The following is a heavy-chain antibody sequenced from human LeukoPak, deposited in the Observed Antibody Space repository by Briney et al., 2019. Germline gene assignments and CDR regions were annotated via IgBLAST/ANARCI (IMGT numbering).Heavy chain of an antibody. CDR3: AKDRKWSYYGFDH. Sequence: PGGSLRLSCAASGFTFSSYGMHWVRQAPGKGLEWVALISHDGSDKYYTDSAKGRYTISRDNSKNTLYLEMNSLRVEDTAVYYCAKDRKWSYYGFDHWGQGTLVTVSS. J-gene: IGHJ4*02. V-gene: IGHV3-30*18. CDR2: ISHDGSDK. CDR1: GFTFSSYG. D-gene: IGHD3-10*01.